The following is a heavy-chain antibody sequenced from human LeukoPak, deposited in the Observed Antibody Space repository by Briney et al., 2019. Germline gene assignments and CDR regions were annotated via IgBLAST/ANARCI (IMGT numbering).Heavy chain of an antibody. J-gene: IGHJ2*01. V-gene: IGHV3-21*04. CDR2: ISASGRYI. CDR3: ARPYSSGWYGGFDL. Sequence: PGGSLRLSCAASGFTFSTFAMNWVRQAPGKGLEWVSSISASGRYIYYADSVKGRFTISRDNAKNSLYLQMNSLRADDTAVYFCARPYSSGWYGGFDLWGRGTLVTVSS. CDR1: GFTFSTFA. D-gene: IGHD6-19*01.